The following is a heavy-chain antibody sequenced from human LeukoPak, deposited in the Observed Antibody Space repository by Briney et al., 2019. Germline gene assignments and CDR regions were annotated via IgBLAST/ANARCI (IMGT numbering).Heavy chain of an antibody. V-gene: IGHV1-2*02. CDR3: ARDPSVTTPSQFDY. D-gene: IGHD4-17*01. CDR1: GYTFTGYY. J-gene: IGHJ4*02. Sequence: ASVKVSCKASGYTFTGYYMPWLRQPPGQGLEWMGWINPNSGGTNYAQKFQGRVTMTRDTSISTAYMELSRLRSDDTAVYYCARDPSVTTPSQFDYWGQGTLVTVSS. CDR2: INPNSGGT.